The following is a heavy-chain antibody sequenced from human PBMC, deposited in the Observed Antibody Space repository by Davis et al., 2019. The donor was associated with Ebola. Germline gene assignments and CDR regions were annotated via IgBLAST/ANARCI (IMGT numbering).Heavy chain of an antibody. Sequence: AASVKVSCKASGYSFTDYDINWVRQATGQGLEWMAWVNPKSGQTGYGQKFVGRVTMTTSTSTGTAYMELSTLRSDDTAVYFCARGQHCGGGGYCSFHFDSWGQETLVTVSS. CDR3: ARGQHCGGGGYCSFHFDS. J-gene: IGHJ4*02. CDR1: GYSFTDYD. CDR2: VNPKSGQT. D-gene: IGHD2-21*02. V-gene: IGHV1-8*01.